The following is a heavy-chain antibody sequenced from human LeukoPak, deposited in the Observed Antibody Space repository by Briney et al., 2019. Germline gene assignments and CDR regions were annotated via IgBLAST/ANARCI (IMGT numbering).Heavy chain of an antibody. V-gene: IGHV3-43*02. CDR3: AKDLTAVGSPWFDP. D-gene: IGHD4-11*01. J-gene: IGHJ5*02. Sequence: GGSLRLSCAASGFSFDDYAMHWIRQPPGKGLEWVSLITGDGATMYHLDSVKGRFTISRDNSKNSLYLQMDSLTTEDTALYYCAKDLTAVGSPWFDPWGQGTLVTVSS. CDR2: ITGDGATM. CDR1: GFSFDDYA.